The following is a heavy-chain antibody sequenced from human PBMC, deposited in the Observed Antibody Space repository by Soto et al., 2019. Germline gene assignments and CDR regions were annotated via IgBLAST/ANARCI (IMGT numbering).Heavy chain of an antibody. J-gene: IGHJ4*02. V-gene: IGHV4-59*01. Sequence: QVQLQESGPGLVKPSETLSLTCTVSGGSISPYYWSWIRQPPGKGLEWIGFIYYSGSTNYNPSLKRRVTISVDTSQNQFSLMLTSVTAADRAVYYCARPRSSGYAGAFDYWGQGPLVTVSS. CDR3: ARPRSSGYAGAFDY. D-gene: IGHD3-22*01. CDR1: GGSISPYY. CDR2: IYYSGST.